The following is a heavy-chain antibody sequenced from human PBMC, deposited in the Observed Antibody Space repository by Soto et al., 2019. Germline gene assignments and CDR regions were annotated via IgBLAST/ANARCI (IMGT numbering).Heavy chain of an antibody. V-gene: IGHV3-66*01. J-gene: IGHJ4*02. CDR1: GFTVSTKY. CDR2: IYSGGST. D-gene: IGHD3-16*01. Sequence: GVSLRLSFAASGFTVSTKYMSWFRQAPGKGLEWVSVIYSGGSTFYADSVRGRFTISRDNSKNTVNLQMNSLRAEDTAVFYCARDPWAADYWSQGTLHIVSS. CDR3: ARDPWAADY.